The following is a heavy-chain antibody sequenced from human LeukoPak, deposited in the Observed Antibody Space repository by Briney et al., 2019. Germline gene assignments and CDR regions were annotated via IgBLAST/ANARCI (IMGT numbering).Heavy chain of an antibody. V-gene: IGHV3-23*01. CDR3: AKVLSDFRSGYSLFNYYYYGMDV. J-gene: IGHJ6*02. CDR1: GFTFSSYA. CDR2: ISGSGGST. Sequence: PGGSLRLSCAASGFTFSSYAMSWVRQAPGKGLEWVSAISGSGGSTYYADSVKGRFTISRDNSKNTLYLQMNSLRAEDTAVYYCAKVLSDFRSGYSLFNYYYYGMDVWGQGTTVTVSS. D-gene: IGHD3-3*01.